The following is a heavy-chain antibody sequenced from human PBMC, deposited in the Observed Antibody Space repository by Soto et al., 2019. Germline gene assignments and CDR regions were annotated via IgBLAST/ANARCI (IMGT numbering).Heavy chain of an antibody. D-gene: IGHD6-19*01. V-gene: IGHV4-61*01. J-gene: IGHJ6*02. Sequence: PSETLSLTCAVYGGFVSSGSYYWSWIRQPPGKGLEWIGEMSHSGGTHFNPSLKSRATISVDTSKNQFSLKMSSVTAADTALYYCARTKKWLATRLDYYYGMHVWGQGTTVTVSS. CDR3: ARTKKWLATRLDYYYGMHV. CDR2: MSHSGGT. CDR1: GGFVSSGSYY.